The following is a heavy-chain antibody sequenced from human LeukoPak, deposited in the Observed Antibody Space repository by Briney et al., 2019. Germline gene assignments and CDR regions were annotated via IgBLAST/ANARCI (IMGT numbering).Heavy chain of an antibody. Sequence: SETLSLTCTVSGGSISSYYWSWIRQPPGKGLEWIGYIYYSGSTNYNPSLKSRVTISVDTSKNQLSLKLSSVTAADTAVYYCAREGKGRFDYWGQGTLVTVSS. D-gene: IGHD1-26*01. CDR3: AREGKGRFDY. CDR2: IYYSGST. V-gene: IGHV4-59*01. CDR1: GGSISSYY. J-gene: IGHJ4*02.